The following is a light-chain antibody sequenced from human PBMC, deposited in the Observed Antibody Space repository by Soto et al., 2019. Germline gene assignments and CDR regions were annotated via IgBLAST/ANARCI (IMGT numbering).Light chain of an antibody. CDR1: QYINNS. J-gene: IGKJ1*01. CDR2: ATS. V-gene: IGKV3-11*01. CDR3: HKRQSWPRT. Sequence: EIVLTQSPSTLSSFPCDRVTLSCRASQYINNSLAWYQHRPGQAPRLLIYATSIMAAGIPARFSASGSGTDFTLTISDVQPEDFALYYCHKRQSWPRTFGQGTKVDIK.